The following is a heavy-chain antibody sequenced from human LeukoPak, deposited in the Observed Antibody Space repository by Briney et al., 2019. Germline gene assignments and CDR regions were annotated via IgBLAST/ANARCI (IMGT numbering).Heavy chain of an antibody. Sequence: SETLSLTCTVSGGSISSSSYYWVWIRQPPGKGLEWMGSIYYSGSTYYNPSLKSRVTISVDTSKDQFSLKLNSVTAVDTAVYYCARTLSGSYFGFDYWGQGTLVTVSS. J-gene: IGHJ4*02. CDR2: IYYSGST. D-gene: IGHD1-26*01. CDR3: ARTLSGSYFGFDY. V-gene: IGHV4-39*01. CDR1: GGSISSSSYY.